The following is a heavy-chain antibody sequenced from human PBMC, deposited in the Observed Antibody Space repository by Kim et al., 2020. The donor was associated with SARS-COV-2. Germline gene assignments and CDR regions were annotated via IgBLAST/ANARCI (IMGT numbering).Heavy chain of an antibody. D-gene: IGHD2-15*01. CDR3: ARSCSGGSCYSVDLYYYGMDV. V-gene: IGHV7-4-1*02. J-gene: IGHJ6*02. CDR1: GYTFTSYA. Sequence: ASVKVSCKASGYTFTSYAMNWVRQAPGQGLEWMGWINTNTGNPTYAQGFTGRFVFSLDTSVSTAYLQISSLKAEDTAVYYCARSCSGGSCYSVDLYYYGMDVWGQGTTVTVSS. CDR2: INTNTGNP.